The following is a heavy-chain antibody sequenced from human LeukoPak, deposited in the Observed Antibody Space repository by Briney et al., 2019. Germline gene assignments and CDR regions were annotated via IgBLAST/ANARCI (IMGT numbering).Heavy chain of an antibody. CDR2: IWYDGSNK. CDR3: AKEFLGFGGPQGYYYYYMDV. CDR1: GFTFSSYG. V-gene: IGHV3-33*06. Sequence: GGSLRLSCAASGFTFSSYGMHWVRQAPGKGLEWVAVIWYDGSNKYYADSVKGRFTISRDNSKNTLYLQMNSLRAEDTAVYYCAKEFLGFGGPQGYYYYYMDVWGKGTTVTVSS. J-gene: IGHJ6*03. D-gene: IGHD3-3*01.